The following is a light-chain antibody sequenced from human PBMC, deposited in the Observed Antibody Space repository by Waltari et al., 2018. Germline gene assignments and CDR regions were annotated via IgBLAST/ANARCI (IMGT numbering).Light chain of an antibody. CDR2: GAS. CDR1: QSVSSN. CDR3: QQYNNWLPWT. J-gene: IGKJ1*01. V-gene: IGKV3-15*01. Sequence: EIVMTQSPATLSVSPGERATLSCRASQSVSSNLAWYQQKPGQAPRLLIYGASTRATGIPARFSGSGSGTEFTLTISSLQSEDFAVYYCQQYNNWLPWTFGQ.